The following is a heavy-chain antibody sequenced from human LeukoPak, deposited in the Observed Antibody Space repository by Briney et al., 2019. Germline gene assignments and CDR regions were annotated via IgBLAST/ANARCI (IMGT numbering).Heavy chain of an antibody. V-gene: IGHV3-43*01. J-gene: IGHJ4*02. CDR1: GFTFDDYT. CDR2: ISWDGGST. Sequence: GGSLRLSCAASGFTFDDYTMHWVRQAPGKGLEWVSLISWDGGSTYYADSVKGRFTISRDNSKNTLYLQMNSLRAEDTAVYYCAKGNRDYDFWSGSPLWGQGTLVTVSS. CDR3: AKGNRDYDFWSGSPL. D-gene: IGHD3-3*01.